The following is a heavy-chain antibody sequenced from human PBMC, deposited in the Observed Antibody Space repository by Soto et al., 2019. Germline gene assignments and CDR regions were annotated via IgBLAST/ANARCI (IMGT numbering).Heavy chain of an antibody. Sequence: EVQLVESGGGLVQPGGSLRLSCAATGFTFSSYSMNWVRQAPGKGLELVSYISSSGSTIYYAESVRDRFTISRDNPKNALYLQMNSLGDEDTAVYYCARAGKRGVDYWGQGTLVSVSS. J-gene: IGHJ4*02. V-gene: IGHV3-48*02. CDR2: ISSSGSTI. D-gene: IGHD3-10*01. CDR1: GFTFSSYS. CDR3: ARAGKRGVDY.